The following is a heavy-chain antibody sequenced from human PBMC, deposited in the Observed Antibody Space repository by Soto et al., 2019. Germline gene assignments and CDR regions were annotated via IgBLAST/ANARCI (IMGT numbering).Heavy chain of an antibody. V-gene: IGHV4-34*01. Sequence: SETLSLTCAVYGGSFSGYYWSWIRQPPGKGLEWIGEINHSGSTSYNPSLKSRVTISVDTSKNQFSLKLSSVTAADTAVYYCARGSGYGSFDPWGQGTLVTVSS. CDR1: GGSFSGYY. D-gene: IGHD3-3*01. CDR3: ARGSGYGSFDP. CDR2: INHSGST. J-gene: IGHJ5*02.